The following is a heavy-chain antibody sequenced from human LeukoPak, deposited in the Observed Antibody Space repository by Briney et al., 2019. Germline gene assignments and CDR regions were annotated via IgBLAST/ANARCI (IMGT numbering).Heavy chain of an antibody. D-gene: IGHD3-9*01. J-gene: IGHJ4*02. CDR1: GFTFSSYG. V-gene: IGHV3-30*18. Sequence: GGSLRLSCAASGFTFSSYGMHWVRQAPGKGLEWVAVISYDGSNKYYADSVKGRFTISRDNSKNTLYLQMNSLRAEDTAVYYYAKDDSYYDILTGHQKYYFDYWGQGTLVTVSS. CDR2: ISYDGSNK. CDR3: AKDDSYYDILTGHQKYYFDY.